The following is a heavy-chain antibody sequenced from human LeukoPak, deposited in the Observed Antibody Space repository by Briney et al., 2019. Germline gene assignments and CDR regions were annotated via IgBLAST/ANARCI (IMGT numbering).Heavy chain of an antibody. CDR3: AKLGLCSSTSCYTWYYYGMDV. V-gene: IGHV3-23*01. CDR2: ISGSGGST. J-gene: IGHJ6*04. Sequence: GGSLRLSCAASGFTFSSYTMSWVRQAPGKGLEWVSAISGSGGSTYYADSVKGRFTISRDNSKNTLYLQMNSLRAEDTAVYYCAKLGLCSSTSCYTWYYYGMDVWGKGTTVTVSS. D-gene: IGHD2-2*02. CDR1: GFTFSSYT.